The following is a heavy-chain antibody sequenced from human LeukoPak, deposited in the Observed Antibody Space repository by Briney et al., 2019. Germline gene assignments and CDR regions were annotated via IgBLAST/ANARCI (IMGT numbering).Heavy chain of an antibody. CDR3: ASDRDYCSGGSCYSGLDY. CDR2: ISYDGSNK. D-gene: IGHD2-15*01. V-gene: IGHV3-30-3*01. Sequence: GGSLRLSCAASGFTFRSYAMHWVRQAPGKGLEWVAVISYDGSNKYYADSVKGRSTISRDNSKNTLSLQMNSLRADDTAVYYCASDRDYCSGGSCYSGLDYWGQGTLVTVSS. J-gene: IGHJ4*02. CDR1: GFTFRSYA.